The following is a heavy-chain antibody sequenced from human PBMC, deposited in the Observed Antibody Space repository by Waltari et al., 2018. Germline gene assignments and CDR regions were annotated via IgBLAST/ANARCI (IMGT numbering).Heavy chain of an antibody. CDR1: GFSLSSSGVG. J-gene: IGHJ3*01. D-gene: IGHD4-4*01. CDR2: IYWDDDL. CDR3: AHWPDGMSTVRAAFDV. V-gene: IGHV2-5*02. Sequence: QITLKESGPTLVKPTQTLTLTCTFSGFSLSSSGVGVGWIRQPPGKALEWLALIYWDDDLRYSPSLRNRVTITKDTSKNHVVFTMTSMDPVDTGTYFCAHWPDGMSTVRAAFDVWGQGIMVTVSS.